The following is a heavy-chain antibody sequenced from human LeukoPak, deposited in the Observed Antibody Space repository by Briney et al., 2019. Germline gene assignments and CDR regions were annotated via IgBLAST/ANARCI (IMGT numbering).Heavy chain of an antibody. CDR3: ARDRAHGYYLEYFQH. Sequence: PGGSLRLSCAASGFTFSSYAMHWVRQAPGKGLEWVAVISYDGSNKYYADSVKGRFTISRDNSKNTLYLQMNSLRAEDTAVYYCARDRAHGYYLEYFQHSGQGTLVTVSS. CDR2: ISYDGSNK. D-gene: IGHD5-18*01. V-gene: IGHV3-30*01. CDR1: GFTFSSYA. J-gene: IGHJ1*01.